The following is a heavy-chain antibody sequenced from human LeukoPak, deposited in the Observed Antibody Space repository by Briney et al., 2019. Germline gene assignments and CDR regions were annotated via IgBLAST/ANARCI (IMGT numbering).Heavy chain of an antibody. J-gene: IGHJ4*02. CDR2: IYYDGTT. D-gene: IGHD3-16*01. CDR1: GGSMNSHY. V-gene: IGHV4-59*11. Sequence: SETLSLTCTVSGGSMNSHYWNWIRQPPGKGLEWVGYIYYDGTTKYNPSLKSRVTISVDTSKNHFSLRLSAVTAADTAVYYCARDGDFDYWGQGILVTVSS. CDR3: ARDGDFDY.